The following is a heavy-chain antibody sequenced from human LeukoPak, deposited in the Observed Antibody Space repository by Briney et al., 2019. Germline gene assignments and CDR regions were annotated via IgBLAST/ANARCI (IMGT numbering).Heavy chain of an antibody. V-gene: IGHV1-69*04. CDR2: IIPILGIA. CDR1: GGSFSSYA. J-gene: IGHJ5*02. CDR3: ARDGLTGTTGDWFDP. D-gene: IGHD1-7*01. Sequence: ASVKVSCKASGGSFSSYAISWVRQAPGQGLEWMARIIPILGIANYAQKFQGRVTITADKSTSTAYMELSSLRSEDTAVYYCARDGLTGTTGDWFDPWGQGTLVTVSS.